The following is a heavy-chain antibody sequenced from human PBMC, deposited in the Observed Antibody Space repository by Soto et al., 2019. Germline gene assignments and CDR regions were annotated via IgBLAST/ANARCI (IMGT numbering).Heavy chain of an antibody. Sequence: SETLSLTCTVSGGSISSGDYYWSWIRQPPGKGLEWIGYIYYSGSTYYNPSLKSRVTISVDTSKNQFSLQLSSVTAADTAVYYCARERITYYDFWSGPSHYGMDVWGQGTTVTVSS. CDR3: ARERITYYDFWSGPSHYGMDV. CDR1: GGSISSGDYY. J-gene: IGHJ6*02. V-gene: IGHV4-30-4*01. D-gene: IGHD3-3*01. CDR2: IYYSGST.